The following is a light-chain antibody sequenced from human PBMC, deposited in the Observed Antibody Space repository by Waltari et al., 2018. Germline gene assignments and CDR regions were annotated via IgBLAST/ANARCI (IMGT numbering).Light chain of an antibody. CDR2: KAS. J-gene: IGKJ2*03. CDR1: QDVSSC. CDR3: QQYHSSPLS. V-gene: IGKV1-5*03. Sequence: DIQMTQSPSSLSASFGCRVPSTCRTSQDVSSCLAWYQQKPGKAPNLLIYKASNLQSGVPARFTGSGSGTDFSLTINSLQPEDFATYYCQQYHSSPLSFGQGTKLEI.